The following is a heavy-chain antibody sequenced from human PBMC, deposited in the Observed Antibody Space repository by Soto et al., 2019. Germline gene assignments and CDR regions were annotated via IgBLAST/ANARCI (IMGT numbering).Heavy chain of an antibody. V-gene: IGHV4-59*01. CDR2: VYYSGST. J-gene: IGHJ5*02. CDR1: GGSISTYY. D-gene: IGHD6-13*01. Sequence: SETLSLTCTVSGGSISTYYWSWVRQPPGKGLEWIGYVYYSGSTNYNPSLKSRVTISVDTSKNQFSLKLTSVTAADTAMYYCARLLSSRWYDWLGPWGQGTLVTVSS. CDR3: ARLLSSRWYDWLGP.